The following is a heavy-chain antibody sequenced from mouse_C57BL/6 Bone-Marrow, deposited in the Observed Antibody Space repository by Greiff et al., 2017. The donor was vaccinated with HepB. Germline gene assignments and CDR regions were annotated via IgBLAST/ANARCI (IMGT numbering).Heavy chain of an antibody. J-gene: IGHJ3*01. Sequence: EVQLQQSGPVLVKPGASVKMSCKASGYTFTDYYMNWVKQSHGKSLEWIGVINPYNGGTSYNQKFKGKATLTVDKSSSTAYMELNSLPSEDSAVYYCARPGAGPFAYWGQGTLVTVSA. CDR1: GYTFTDYY. CDR2: INPYNGGT. V-gene: IGHV1-19*01. CDR3: ARPGAGPFAY.